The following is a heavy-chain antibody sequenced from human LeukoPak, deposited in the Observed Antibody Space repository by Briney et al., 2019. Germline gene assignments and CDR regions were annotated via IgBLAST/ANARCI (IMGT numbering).Heavy chain of an antibody. CDR3: ARHPFPHEEIVGAH. Sequence: GGSLRLXCAASGFTFDDYGMSWGRQAPGKGLEWVSGINWNGGSTGYADSVKGRFTISRDNAKNSLYLQMNSLRAEDTALYYCARHPFPHEEIVGAHWGQGTLVTVSS. V-gene: IGHV3-20*04. J-gene: IGHJ4*02. CDR2: INWNGGST. D-gene: IGHD1-26*01. CDR1: GFTFDDYG.